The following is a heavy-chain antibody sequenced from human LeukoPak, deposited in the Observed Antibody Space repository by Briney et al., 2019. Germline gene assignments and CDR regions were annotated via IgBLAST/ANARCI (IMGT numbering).Heavy chain of an antibody. Sequence: SETLSLTCAAYGGSFSGYYWSWIRQPPGKGLEWIGEINHSGSTNYNPSLKSRGTISVDTSKNQFSLKRSSVTAADTAVYYCARGPTNYDYVWGSYRRDSNFDYWGQGTLVTVSS. V-gene: IGHV4-34*01. CDR1: GGSFSGYY. D-gene: IGHD3-16*02. CDR2: INHSGST. J-gene: IGHJ4*02. CDR3: ARGPTNYDYVWGSYRRDSNFDY.